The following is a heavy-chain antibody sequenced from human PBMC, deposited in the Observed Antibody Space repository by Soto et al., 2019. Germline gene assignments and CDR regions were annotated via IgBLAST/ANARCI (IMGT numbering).Heavy chain of an antibody. CDR1: GYSISSGYY. Sequence: PSETLSLTCAVSGYSISSGYYWGWIRQPPGKGLEWIGSIYHSGSTYYNPSLKSRVTISVDTSKNQFSLKLSSVTAADTAVYYCARRIAVADNRWFDPWGQGXQVTVSS. J-gene: IGHJ5*02. D-gene: IGHD6-19*01. V-gene: IGHV4-38-2*01. CDR3: ARRIAVADNRWFDP. CDR2: IYHSGST.